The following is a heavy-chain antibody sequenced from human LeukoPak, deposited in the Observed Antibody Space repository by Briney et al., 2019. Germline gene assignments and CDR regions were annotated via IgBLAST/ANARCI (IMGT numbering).Heavy chain of an antibody. CDR1: GGSISSSY. CDR3: ARATVVTPTRFDY. V-gene: IGHV4-59*01. D-gene: IGHD4-23*01. CDR2: IYYSGST. J-gene: IGHJ4*02. Sequence: PSETLSLTCTVSGGSISSSYWSWIRQPPGKGLEWGWYIYYSGSTNYNPSLKRRVTISVETSKNQFSLKLRSVTAADTAVYYCARATVVTPTRFDYWGQGTLVTVSS.